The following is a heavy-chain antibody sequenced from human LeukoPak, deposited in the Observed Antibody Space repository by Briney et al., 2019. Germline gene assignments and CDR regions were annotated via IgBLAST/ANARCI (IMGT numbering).Heavy chain of an antibody. CDR2: INPNSGGT. Sequence: ASVTVSFKASGYTFTVYYMHWVRQAPGQGLEWMGWINPNSGGTNYAQKFQGRVTMTRDTSISTAYMELSRLRSDDTAVYYCARARIAAAGINWFDPWGQGTLVTVSS. J-gene: IGHJ5*02. D-gene: IGHD6-13*01. V-gene: IGHV1-2*02. CDR1: GYTFTVYY. CDR3: ARARIAAAGINWFDP.